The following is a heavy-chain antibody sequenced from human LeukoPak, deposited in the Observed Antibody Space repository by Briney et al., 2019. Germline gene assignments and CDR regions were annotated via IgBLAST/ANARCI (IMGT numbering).Heavy chain of an antibody. Sequence: GGSLRLSCAASGFTFSNHGMNWVRQAPGRGLEWVSSISSSSSYIYYADSVKGRFTISRDNAKNSLYLQMNSLRAEDTAVYYCARVRISEKRIDYWGHGTLVTVSS. CDR3: ARVRISEKRIDY. D-gene: IGHD2-15*01. CDR1: GFTFSNHG. V-gene: IGHV3-21*01. J-gene: IGHJ4*01. CDR2: ISSSSSYI.